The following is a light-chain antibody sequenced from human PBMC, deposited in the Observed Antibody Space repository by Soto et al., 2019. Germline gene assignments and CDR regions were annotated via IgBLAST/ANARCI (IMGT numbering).Light chain of an antibody. V-gene: IGKV2-30*02. J-gene: IGKJ1*01. CDR1: QSLIHSDGNTY. CDR3: MQGTHWPWT. Sequence: DVVMTQSPLSLPVTLGQPASISCRSSQSLIHSDGNTYLSWFQQRPGQSPRRLIYEVSDRDSGVPDRFTGSGSGTDFTLKISRVEAEDVGVYYCMQGTHWPWTFGQGTEEEIK. CDR2: EVS.